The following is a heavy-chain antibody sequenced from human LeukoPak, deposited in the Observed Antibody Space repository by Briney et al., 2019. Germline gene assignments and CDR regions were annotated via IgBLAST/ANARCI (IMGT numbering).Heavy chain of an antibody. CDR1: GGSISSYY. J-gene: IGHJ4*02. V-gene: IGHV4-4*07. D-gene: IGHD2-2*01. CDR3: ARERKLVVVPAAMPLFDY. Sequence: SETLSLTCTVSGGSISSYYWSWIRQPAGKGLDWIGRIYTSGSTNYNPSLKSRVTISVDKSKNQFSLKLSSVTAADTAVYYCARERKLVVVPAAMPLFDYWGQGTLVTVSS. CDR2: IYTSGST.